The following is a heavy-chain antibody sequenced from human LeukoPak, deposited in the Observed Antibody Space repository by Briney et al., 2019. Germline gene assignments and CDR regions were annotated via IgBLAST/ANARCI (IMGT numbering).Heavy chain of an antibody. Sequence: ASVKVSCKASGYTFTGYYMHWVRQAPGQGLEWMGWINPNSGGTNYAQKFQGRVTMTRDTSISTAYMELSRLRSDDTAVYYCARSTLTIDWFDPWGQGTLVTVSS. D-gene: IGHD3-10*01. CDR1: GYTFTGYY. CDR2: INPNSGGT. V-gene: IGHV1-2*02. CDR3: ARSTLTIDWFDP. J-gene: IGHJ5*02.